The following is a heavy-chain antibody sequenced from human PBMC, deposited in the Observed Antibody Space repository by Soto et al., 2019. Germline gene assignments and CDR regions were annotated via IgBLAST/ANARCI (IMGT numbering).Heavy chain of an antibody. D-gene: IGHD3-10*01. V-gene: IGHV4-30-2*01. Sequence: QLQLQESGPGLVKPSQTLSLTCAVSGASISRGGSSWSWFRQAPGTGLVWFGYSYHNGITNYNPSLNSRVTISVDKSQNQFSLSLNFVTAADTAVYYCARGLAVRGSYGLDVWGQGTTVTVSS. J-gene: IGHJ6*02. CDR2: SYHNGIT. CDR3: ARGLAVRGSYGLDV. CDR1: GASISRGGSS.